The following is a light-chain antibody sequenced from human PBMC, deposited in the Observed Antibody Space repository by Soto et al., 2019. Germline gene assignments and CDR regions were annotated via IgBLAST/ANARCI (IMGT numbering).Light chain of an antibody. Sequence: QSVLTQPPSVSGAPGQRVTISCTGSSSNIGAPYDVHWYQQVPGTAPKLLIYGNNNRPSGVPDRFSGSKSGTSASLAITGLQAKDEADYYCQSYGNSLSGSVFGGETQLTVL. V-gene: IGLV1-40*01. CDR2: GNN. CDR3: QSYGNSLSGSV. CDR1: SSNIGAPYD. J-gene: IGLJ2*01.